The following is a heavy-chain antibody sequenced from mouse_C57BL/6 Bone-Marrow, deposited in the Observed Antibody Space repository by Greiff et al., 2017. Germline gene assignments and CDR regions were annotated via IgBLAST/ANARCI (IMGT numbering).Heavy chain of an antibody. Sequence: VQLQQSGAELVRPGASVTLSCTASGFNIKDDYLHWVKQRPEQGLEWIGWIDPENGDTEYAPQFPGKATITTDNSSNTAYLQLSSLTSEDTSVYYCTSVVATSHGYFDVWGTGTTVTVSS. D-gene: IGHD1-1*01. J-gene: IGHJ1*03. CDR2: IDPENGDT. CDR3: TSVVATSHGYFDV. CDR1: GFNIKDDY. V-gene: IGHV14-4*01.